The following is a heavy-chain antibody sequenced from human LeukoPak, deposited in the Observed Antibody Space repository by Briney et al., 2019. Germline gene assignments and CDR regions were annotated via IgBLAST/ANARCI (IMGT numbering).Heavy chain of an antibody. CDR1: GFTFSSYE. D-gene: IGHD6-13*01. Sequence: GGSLRLSCAASGFTFSSYEMNWVRQAPGKGLEWVSYISSSGSTKYYADSVKGRFTISRDNSKNTLYLQMNSLRAEDTAVYYCAKGPGIAAAGTWGQGTLVTVSS. CDR2: ISSSGSTK. J-gene: IGHJ5*02. V-gene: IGHV3-48*03. CDR3: AKGPGIAAAGT.